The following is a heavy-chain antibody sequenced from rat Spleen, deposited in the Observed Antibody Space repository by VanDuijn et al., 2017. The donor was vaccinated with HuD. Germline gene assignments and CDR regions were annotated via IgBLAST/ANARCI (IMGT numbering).Heavy chain of an antibody. J-gene: IGHJ2*01. V-gene: IGHV5S23*01. D-gene: IGHD4-3*01. Sequence: EVQLVESGGGLVQPGRSLKLSCAASGFTFSNYDMAWVRQAPTKGLEWVASISPSGGGTYYRDSVKGRFTVSRDNAKSTLYLQMDSLRSEDTATYYCATRGKYNSGYYFDYWGQGVMVTVSS. CDR1: GFTFSNYD. CDR3: ATRGKYNSGYYFDY. CDR2: ISPSGGGT.